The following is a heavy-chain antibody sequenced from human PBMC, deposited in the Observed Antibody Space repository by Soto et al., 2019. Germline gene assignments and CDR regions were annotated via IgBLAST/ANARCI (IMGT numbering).Heavy chain of an antibody. Sequence: SETLSLTCAVYGGSFSGYYWSWIRQPPGKGLEWIGEINHSGSTNYNPSLKSRVTISVDTSKNQFSLKLSSVTAADTAVYYCAREGYGGYVVPYYYYYMDVWGKGTTVTVSS. CDR1: GGSFSGYY. J-gene: IGHJ6*03. V-gene: IGHV4-34*01. CDR2: INHSGST. D-gene: IGHD5-12*01. CDR3: AREGYGGYVVPYYYYYMDV.